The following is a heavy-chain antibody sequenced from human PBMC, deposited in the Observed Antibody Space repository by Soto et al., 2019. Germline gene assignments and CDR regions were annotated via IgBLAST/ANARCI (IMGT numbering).Heavy chain of an antibody. D-gene: IGHD5-12*01. CDR1: GFTFNNFA. CDR3: ANEVDVAFSSLQYGMDV. J-gene: IGHJ6*02. V-gene: IGHV3-30*14. CDR2: ISYDGTYK. Sequence: QVQLVESGGGVVQPGRSLRLSRAASGFTFNNFAMHWVRQAPGKGLEWVAFISYDGTYKYYADSVRGRFTVYRDNSKSTLFLQMNSLKFEDTAVYVCANEVDVAFSSLQYGMDVWGQGTTVTVSS.